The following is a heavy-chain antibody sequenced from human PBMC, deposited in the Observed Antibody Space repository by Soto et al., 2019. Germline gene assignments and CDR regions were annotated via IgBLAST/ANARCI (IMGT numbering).Heavy chain of an antibody. CDR1: GGSISSYY. Sequence: SETLSLTCTVSGGSISSYYWSWIRQPPGKGLEWIGYIYYSGSTNYNPSLKSRVTISVDTSKNQFSLKLSSVTAADTAVYYCARSTTTVTTLDYWGQGTLVTVSS. CDR3: ARSTTTVTTLDY. CDR2: IYYSGST. V-gene: IGHV4-59*08. J-gene: IGHJ4*02. D-gene: IGHD4-17*01.